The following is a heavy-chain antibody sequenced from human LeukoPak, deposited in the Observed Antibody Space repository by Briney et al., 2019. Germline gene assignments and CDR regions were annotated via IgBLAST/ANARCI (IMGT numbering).Heavy chain of an antibody. J-gene: IGHJ4*02. CDR2: INPSGGST. CDR1: GYTFTSYY. CDR3: ARRSSRWYGNYFFDY. V-gene: IGHV1-46*01. D-gene: IGHD6-13*01. Sequence: ASVKVPCKASGYTFTSYYIHWVRQAPGQGLEWMGIINPSGGSTSYAQKFQGRVTLTRDTSTSTVYMELSSLRSEDSALYYCARRSSRWYGNYFFDYWGQGTLVTVSS.